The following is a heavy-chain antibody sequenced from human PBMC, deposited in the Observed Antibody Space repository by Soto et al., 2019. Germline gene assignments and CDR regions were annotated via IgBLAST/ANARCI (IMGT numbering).Heavy chain of an antibody. CDR1: GFTFSSYS. Sequence: SLRLSCAASGFTFSSYSMHWVRQAPGKGLEWVAVISYDGSNKYYADSVKGRFTISRGNSKNTLYLQMNSLRAEDTAVYYCAPSRPELHYWGQGTLVTVSS. CDR3: APSRPELHY. CDR2: ISYDGSNK. V-gene: IGHV3-30*03. J-gene: IGHJ4*02. D-gene: IGHD1-26*01.